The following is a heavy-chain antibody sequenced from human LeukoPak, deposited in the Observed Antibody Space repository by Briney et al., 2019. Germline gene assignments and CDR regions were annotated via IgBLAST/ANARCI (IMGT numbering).Heavy chain of an antibody. Sequence: ASVKVSCKASGYTFTNYGISWVRQAPGQGLEWMGWISAYNGNKNYVQKFQGRVTMTTDTSTSTAYMELTSLRSEDTAVYYCARVPATFQWELPKRGAFDIWGQGTMVTVSS. CDR2: ISAYNGNK. J-gene: IGHJ3*02. CDR3: ARVPATFQWELPKRGAFDI. CDR1: GYTFTNYG. V-gene: IGHV1-18*01. D-gene: IGHD1-26*01.